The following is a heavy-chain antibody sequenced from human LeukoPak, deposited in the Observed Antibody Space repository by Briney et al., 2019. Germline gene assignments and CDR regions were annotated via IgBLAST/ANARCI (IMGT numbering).Heavy chain of an antibody. CDR2: INHSGGT. D-gene: IGHD2-15*01. CDR3: ARDLGGPQDY. CDR1: GGSFSGYY. J-gene: IGHJ4*02. Sequence: SETLSLTCAVYGGSFSGYYWSGIRQPPGKGLEWIGEINHSGGTNYNPSLKSRVTISVDTSKNQFSLKLSSVTAADTAVYYCARDLGGPQDYWGQGTLVTVSS. V-gene: IGHV4-34*01.